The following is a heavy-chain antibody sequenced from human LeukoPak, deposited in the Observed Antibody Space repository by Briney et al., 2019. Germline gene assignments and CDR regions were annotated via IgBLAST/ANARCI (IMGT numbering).Heavy chain of an antibody. CDR2: INHSGST. D-gene: IGHD3-22*01. Sequence: SETLSLTCAVYGASFSGSYWSWIRQPPGKGLEWIGEINHSGSTNYNPSLKSRVTISVETSKNQCSLKLSSVTAADTAVYYCARELYSSGYHDAFDIWGQGTMVTVSS. J-gene: IGHJ3*02. V-gene: IGHV4-34*01. CDR1: GASFSGSY. CDR3: ARELYSSGYHDAFDI.